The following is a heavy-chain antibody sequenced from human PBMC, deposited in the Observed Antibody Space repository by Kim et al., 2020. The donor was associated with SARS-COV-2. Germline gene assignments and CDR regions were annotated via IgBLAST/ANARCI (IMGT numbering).Heavy chain of an antibody. D-gene: IGHD3-16*01. CDR3: VRDYLDTVMLAGPA. CDR1: GFTFRSDA. J-gene: IGHJ4*02. CDR2: INNLGWST. Sequence: GGSLRLSCVVSGFTFRSDAMTWVRQAPLKGLEWVAAINNLGWSTYYADSVKGRFTISRDNFNNTLYLQMTSLRVEDTAIYYCVRDYLDTVMLAGPAWGQGTLVTVSS. V-gene: IGHV3-23*01.